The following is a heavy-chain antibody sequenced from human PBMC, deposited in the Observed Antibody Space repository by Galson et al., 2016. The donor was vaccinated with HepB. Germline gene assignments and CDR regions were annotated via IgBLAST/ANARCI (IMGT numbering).Heavy chain of an antibody. V-gene: IGHV2-70*11. CDR2: IDWVDGK. CDR3: ARIQTAYCSSTSCYALDF. Sequence: PALVKPTQTLTLTCTFSGFSLSTGGMGLSWIRQPPGKALEWLARIDWVDGKYYSTSLKTRLTISKDTSKNQVVLRMTNMDPVDTATYYCARIQTAYCSSTSCYALDFWGQGTLVTVSS. J-gene: IGHJ4*02. D-gene: IGHD2-2*01. CDR1: GFSLSTGGMG.